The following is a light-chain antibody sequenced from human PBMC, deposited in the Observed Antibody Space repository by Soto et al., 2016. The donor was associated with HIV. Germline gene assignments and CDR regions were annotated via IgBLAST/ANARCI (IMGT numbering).Light chain of an antibody. V-gene: IGKV1-17*01. J-gene: IGKJ1*01. Sequence: DIQMTQSPTSLSASVGDRVTITCRASQATRNDLAWYQQKPGKAPKRPIFAASSLQSGVPSRFSGSGSGTEFTLTISSLRAEDFATYYCLQHNTYPRTFGQGTRVDVK. CDR1: QATRND. CDR2: AAS. CDR3: LQHNTYPRT.